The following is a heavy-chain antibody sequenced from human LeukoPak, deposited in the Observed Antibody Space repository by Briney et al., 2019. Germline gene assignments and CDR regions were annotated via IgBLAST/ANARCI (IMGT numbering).Heavy chain of an antibody. CDR1: GFTFSSYG. CDR3: AAGYCSSTSCPPLFDY. V-gene: IGHV3-30*03. J-gene: IGHJ4*02. D-gene: IGHD2-2*03. CDR2: ISYDGSNK. Sequence: GGSLRLSCAASGFTFSSYGMHWVRQAPGKGLEWVAVISYDGSNKYYADSVKGRFTISRDNSKNTLYLRMNSLRAEDTAVYYCAAGYCSSTSCPPLFDYWGQGTLVTVSS.